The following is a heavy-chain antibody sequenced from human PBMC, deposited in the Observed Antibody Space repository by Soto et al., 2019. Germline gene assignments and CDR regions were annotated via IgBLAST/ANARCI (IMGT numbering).Heavy chain of an antibody. Sequence: QVQLVESGGGVVQPGRSLRLSCAASGFTFSSYGMHWVRQAPGKELEWVALISYDGSNKYYTDSVKGRFTISRDNSKNTLYLQMNSLRAEDTAVFYCAKDSGGSSPAFDYWGQGTLVTVSS. CDR2: ISYDGSNK. CDR3: AKDSGGSSPAFDY. J-gene: IGHJ4*02. CDR1: GFTFSSYG. V-gene: IGHV3-30*18. D-gene: IGHD1-26*01.